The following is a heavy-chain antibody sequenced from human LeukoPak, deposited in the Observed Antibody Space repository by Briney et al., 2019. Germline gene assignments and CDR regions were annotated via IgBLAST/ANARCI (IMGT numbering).Heavy chain of an antibody. CDR1: GYTFANFG. V-gene: IGHV1-18*01. CDR2: ISVYNGNT. Sequence: ASVKVSCKASGYTFANFGITWVRQAPGQGLEWMGWISVYNGNTNYAQNLQGRVTLTTDTSTSTAFMELRSLRSDDTALYYCARTCSSSSCYMVHWGQGTLVTVSS. CDR3: ARTCSSSSCYMVH. J-gene: IGHJ4*02. D-gene: IGHD2-2*02.